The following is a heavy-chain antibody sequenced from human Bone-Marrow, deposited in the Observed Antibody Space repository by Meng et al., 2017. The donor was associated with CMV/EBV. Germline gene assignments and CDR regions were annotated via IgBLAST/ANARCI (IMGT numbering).Heavy chain of an antibody. D-gene: IGHD3-10*01. Sequence: GGSLRLSCAASGFTFSSYAMHWVRQAPGKGLEWVAVISYDGSNKYYADSVKGRFTISRDNSKNTLYLQMNSLKTEDTAVYYCARGGPPPDGMDVWGQGTTVTVSS. CDR2: ISYDGSNK. J-gene: IGHJ6*02. CDR3: ARGGPPPDGMDV. V-gene: IGHV3-30*04. CDR1: GFTFSSYA.